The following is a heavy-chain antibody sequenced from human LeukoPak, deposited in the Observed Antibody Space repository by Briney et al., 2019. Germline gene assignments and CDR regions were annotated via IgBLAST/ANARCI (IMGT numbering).Heavy chain of an antibody. Sequence: GGSLRLSCAASGFTVSSNYMSWVHQSPGKGLEWVSLIYTGGNTYYAESVKGRFTLSRDNSKNTVYLQMNSLRVEDTAVYFCASISDLLYYFDSWGQGTLVTVSS. V-gene: IGHV3-66*01. CDR1: GFTVSSNY. J-gene: IGHJ4*02. CDR3: ASISDLLYYFDS. CDR2: IYTGGNT.